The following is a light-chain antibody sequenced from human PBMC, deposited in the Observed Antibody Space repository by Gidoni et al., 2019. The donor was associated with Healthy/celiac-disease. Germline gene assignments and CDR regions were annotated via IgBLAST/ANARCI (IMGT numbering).Light chain of an antibody. CDR1: KLGDKF. V-gene: IGLV3-1*01. CDR2: QDN. J-gene: IGLJ2*01. CDR3: QAWDSSTVV. Sequence: SYELTQPPSVSVSPGQTASITCSGHKLGDKFACWYQQKPGQSPVLVIYQDNKRPSGIPERFSGSNSGNTATLTISETQAMDEADYDCQAWDSSTVVFGGGTKLTVL.